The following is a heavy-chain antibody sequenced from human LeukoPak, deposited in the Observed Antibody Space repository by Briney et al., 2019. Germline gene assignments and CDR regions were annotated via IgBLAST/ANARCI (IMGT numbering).Heavy chain of an antibody. CDR2: IGTAGDT. CDR1: GFTFSSYD. D-gene: IGHD3-16*01. Sequence: GGSLRLSCAASGFTFSSYDMHSVRQATGKGLQWVSAIGTAGDTYYPGSVKGRFTISRENAKNSLYLQMNSLRAGDTAVYYCARAGLGAAEGAFDIWGQGTMVTVSS. V-gene: IGHV3-13*01. J-gene: IGHJ3*02. CDR3: ARAGLGAAEGAFDI.